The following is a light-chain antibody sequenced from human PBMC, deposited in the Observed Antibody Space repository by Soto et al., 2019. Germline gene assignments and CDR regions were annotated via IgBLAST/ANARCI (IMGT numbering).Light chain of an antibody. Sequence: DTVLTDSPATLSLSPLERASLSFRASQSISTYLAWYQQKPGQAPRLLIYGASSRATGIPDRFSGSGSGTDFTLTISRLQPEDFAVYYCQQYGSSPTTFGQGTKLDIK. CDR2: GAS. J-gene: IGKJ1*01. CDR3: QQYGSSPTT. V-gene: IGKV3-20*01. CDR1: QSISTY.